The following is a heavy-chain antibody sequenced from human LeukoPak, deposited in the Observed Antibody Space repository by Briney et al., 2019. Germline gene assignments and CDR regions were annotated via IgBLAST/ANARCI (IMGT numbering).Heavy chain of an antibody. J-gene: IGHJ4*02. Sequence: SETLSLTCTVSGGSNSSYYWSWIRQPPGKGLEWIGYIYYSGSTNYNPSLKSRVTISVDTSKNQFSLKLSSVTAADTAVYYCARVSYDYVWGSYQHFDYWGQGTLVTVSS. CDR3: ARVSYDYVWGSYQHFDY. V-gene: IGHV4-59*01. CDR2: IYYSGST. D-gene: IGHD3-16*02. CDR1: GGSNSSYY.